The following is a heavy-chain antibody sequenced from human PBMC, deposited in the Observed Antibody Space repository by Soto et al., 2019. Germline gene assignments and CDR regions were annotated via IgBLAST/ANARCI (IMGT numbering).Heavy chain of an antibody. D-gene: IGHD3-22*01. J-gene: IGHJ4*02. V-gene: IGHV1-18*01. CDR3: ARWCDYYYDSSGYCSFDY. Sequence: QVQLVQSGAEVKKPGASVKVSCKASGYTFTSYGISWVRQAPGQGLEWMGWISAYNGNTNYAQKLQGRVTMTTDTSTSTAYMELRSLRSDDTAVYYCARWCDYYYDSSGYCSFDYWGQGTLVTVSS. CDR2: ISAYNGNT. CDR1: GYTFTSYG.